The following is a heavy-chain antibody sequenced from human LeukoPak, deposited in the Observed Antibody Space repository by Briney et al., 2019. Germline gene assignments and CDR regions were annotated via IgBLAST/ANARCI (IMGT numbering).Heavy chain of an antibody. CDR2: ISAYNGNT. D-gene: IGHD3-10*01. CDR3: ARDPTPYYYGSGSYYMPHYYFDY. J-gene: IGHJ4*02. CDR1: GYTFTSYG. Sequence: ASVKVSCKASGYTFTSYGISWVRQAPGQGREWMGWISAYNGNTNYAQKLQGRVTMTTDTSTSTAHMELRSLRSDDTAVYYCARDPTPYYYGSGSYYMPHYYFDYWGQGTLVTVSS. V-gene: IGHV1-18*01.